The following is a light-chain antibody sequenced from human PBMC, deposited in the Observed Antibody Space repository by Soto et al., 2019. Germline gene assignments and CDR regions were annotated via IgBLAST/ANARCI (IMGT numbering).Light chain of an antibody. J-gene: IGKJ4*01. CDR1: QGISSY. Sequence: AIRMTQSPSSLSASTGDRVTITCRASQGISSYLAWYQQKPGKAPKLLIYAASTLQSGVPSRFSGSGSGTSFTLTISSLQSEDFATYYCQQYYSYPLTFGGGTKVEIK. CDR3: QQYYSYPLT. V-gene: IGKV1-8*01. CDR2: AAS.